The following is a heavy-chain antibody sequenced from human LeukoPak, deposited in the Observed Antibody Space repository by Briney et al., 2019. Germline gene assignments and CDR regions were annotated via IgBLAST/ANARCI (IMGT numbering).Heavy chain of an antibody. CDR1: GVTVSSNY. CDR2: IYSGGNT. CDR3: ARLRGEAGTHLSYGY. D-gene: IGHD1-1*01. J-gene: IGHJ4*02. Sequence: PGGSLRLSCAASGVTVSSNYMTWVHQAPGKGLEWVSVIYSGGNTYYADSVKGRFTISRDNSKNTLHLQMNSLRVEDTAVYYCARLRGEAGTHLSYGYWGQGTLVTASS. V-gene: IGHV3-66*04.